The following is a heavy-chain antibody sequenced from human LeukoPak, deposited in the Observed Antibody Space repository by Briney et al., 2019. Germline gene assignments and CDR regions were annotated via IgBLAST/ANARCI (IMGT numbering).Heavy chain of an antibody. CDR3: ARTCCSETSKFDY. J-gene: IGHJ4*02. CDR2: INPSGDGR. CDR1: GYTFSSYY. D-gene: IGHD4-11*01. V-gene: IGHV1-46*01. Sequence: GASVKVSCKASGYTFSSYYMHWVRQAPGQGLEWMGVINPSGDGRSYAQKFQGRVTMTRNVSTSTVYMELSSLRSEDTAVYYCARTCCSETSKFDYWGQGTLVTVSS.